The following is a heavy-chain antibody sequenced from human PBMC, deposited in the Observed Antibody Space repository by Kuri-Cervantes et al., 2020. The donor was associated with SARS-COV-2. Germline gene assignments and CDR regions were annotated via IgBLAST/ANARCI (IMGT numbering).Heavy chain of an antibody. D-gene: IGHD3-3*01. Sequence: GESLKISCAASGFTFSSYAMHWVRQAPGKGLEWVGFIRSKAYGGTTEYAASVKGRFTISRDDSKSIAYLQMNSLKTEDTAVYYCTRDDFWSGYYTEWGQGTLVTVSS. CDR3: TRDDFWSGYYTE. CDR1: GFTFSSYA. J-gene: IGHJ4*02. V-gene: IGHV3-49*04. CDR2: IRSKAYGGTT.